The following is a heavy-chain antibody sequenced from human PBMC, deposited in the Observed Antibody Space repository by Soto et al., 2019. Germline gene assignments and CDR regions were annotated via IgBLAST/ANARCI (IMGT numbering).Heavy chain of an antibody. Sequence: ASVKVSCKASGYSFINYHIIWVRQAPGQGLQWVGTISPSNGQTSLAQKFQGRVTMTRNTSTKVAYLELRSLKAEDTGVYYCARMFHYDTRGYIGILGGFDVWGQGTQVTVSS. J-gene: IGHJ3*01. D-gene: IGHD3-22*01. V-gene: IGHV1-46*01. CDR1: GYSFINYH. CDR2: ISPSNGQT. CDR3: ARMFHYDTRGYIGILGGFDV.